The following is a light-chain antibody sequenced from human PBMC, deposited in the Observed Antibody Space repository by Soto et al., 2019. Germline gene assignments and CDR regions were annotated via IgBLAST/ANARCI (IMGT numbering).Light chain of an antibody. V-gene: IGLV1-40*01. CDR1: SSNIGARYD. CDR2: GNN. CDR3: QSYDTSLSGML. J-gene: IGLJ2*01. Sequence: QSVLTQPPSVSGARGQRVTISCTGTSSNIGARYDVHRYQQLPGTAPKLLIYGNNYRPSGVPDRFSGSRSDTSASLAITGLQAEDEADYCCQSYDTSLSGMLFGGGTKLTVL.